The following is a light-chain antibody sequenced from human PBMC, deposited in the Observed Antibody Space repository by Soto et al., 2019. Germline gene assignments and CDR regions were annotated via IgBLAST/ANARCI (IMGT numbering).Light chain of an antibody. CDR1: QSVSIL. CDR3: QHYNNWPPWT. Sequence: EIVMTQSPATLSVSPGERATLSCSASQSVSILLAWYQQKPGQAPRLLIYGASIRATGIPARFSGSGSGTEFTLTISTLQSEDFAIYYCQHYNNWPPWTFGQGTKVDIK. CDR2: GAS. J-gene: IGKJ1*01. V-gene: IGKV3-15*01.